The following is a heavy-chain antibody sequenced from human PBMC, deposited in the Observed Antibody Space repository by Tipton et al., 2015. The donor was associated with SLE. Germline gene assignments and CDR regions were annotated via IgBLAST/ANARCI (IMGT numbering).Heavy chain of an antibody. D-gene: IGHD6-13*01. CDR1: GASIKSGSYF. V-gene: IGHV4-61*02. CDR3: ARENVAADGALDV. Sequence: TLSLTCTVSGASIKSGSYFWPWIRQPAGKGLEWIGRMFSSGDTKYNPSLRSRLPMSVDTAKNQFSLTVNSVTAADTAVYYCARENVAADGALDVWGQGTMVTVSS. J-gene: IGHJ3*01. CDR2: MFSSGDT.